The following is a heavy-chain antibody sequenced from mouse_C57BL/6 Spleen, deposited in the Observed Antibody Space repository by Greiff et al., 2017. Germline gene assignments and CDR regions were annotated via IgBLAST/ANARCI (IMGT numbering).Heavy chain of an antibody. CDR2: IYPRDGWT. CDR1: GYTFTSYD. CDR3: ARPYYSSSPYAMDY. V-gene: IGHV1-85*01. J-gene: IGHJ4*01. Sequence: QVQLQQSGPELVKPGASVKLSCKASGYTFTSYDINWVKQRPGQGLEWIGWIYPRDGWTKYNEKFKGKATLTVDTSSSTAYMGLHSLTSEDSAVYLCARPYYSSSPYAMDYWGQGTSVTVSS. D-gene: IGHD1-1*01.